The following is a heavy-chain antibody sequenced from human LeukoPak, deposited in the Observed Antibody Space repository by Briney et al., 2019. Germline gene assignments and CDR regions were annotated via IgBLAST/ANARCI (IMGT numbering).Heavy chain of an antibody. CDR3: ARGGRYYDILTGYRHDKFDP. V-gene: IGHV4-38-2*02. Sequence: PSETLSLTCNVSHYSISSGYYWAWIRQPPGKGLEWIGEINHSGSTNYNPSLKSRVTISVDTSKNQFSLKLSSVSAADTAVYYCARGGRYYDILTGYRHDKFDPWGQGTLVTVSS. D-gene: IGHD3-9*01. CDR1: HYSISSGYY. CDR2: INHSGST. J-gene: IGHJ5*02.